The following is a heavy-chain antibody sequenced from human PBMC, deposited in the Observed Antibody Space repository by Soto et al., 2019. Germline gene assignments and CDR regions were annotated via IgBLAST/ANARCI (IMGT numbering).Heavy chain of an antibody. D-gene: IGHD3-10*01. V-gene: IGHV4-59*01. J-gene: IGHJ5*02. CDR3: ANSHGSGTDFFS. Sequence: QVQLQESGPGLVKPSETLSLICTVSGGSIGGYYWNWIRQPPGKGLEWMGYISYSGSADYNPSLKSRVTISQDPSRNQFSLRLSSVTAADTATYYCANSHGSGTDFFSWGQGTLVTVSS. CDR2: ISYSGSA. CDR1: GGSIGGYY.